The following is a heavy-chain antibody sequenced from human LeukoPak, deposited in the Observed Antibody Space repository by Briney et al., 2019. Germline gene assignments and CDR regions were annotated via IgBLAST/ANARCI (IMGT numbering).Heavy chain of an antibody. CDR2: ISAYNGNT. CDR3: ARRGPPDLYYYYGMDV. V-gene: IGHV1-18*01. CDR1: GYTFTSYG. J-gene: IGHJ6*02. Sequence: ASVTVSCKASGYTFTSYGISWVRQAPGQGLEWMGWISAYNGNTNYAQKFQGRVTITADESTSTAYMELSSLRSEDTAVYYCARRGPPDLYYYYGMDVWGQGTTVTVSS.